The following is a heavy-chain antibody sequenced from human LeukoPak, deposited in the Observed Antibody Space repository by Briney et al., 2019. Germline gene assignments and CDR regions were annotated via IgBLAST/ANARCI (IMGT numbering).Heavy chain of an antibody. CDR2: INPNSGGT. V-gene: IGHV1-2*02. Sequence: ASVKVSCKASGYTFTGYYMHWVRQAPGQGLEWMGWINPNSGGTNYAQKFQGRVTMTRDTSISTAYMELSRLRSDDTAVYYCARAAPYYYDSSGFIPYYFDYWGQGTLVTVSS. D-gene: IGHD3-22*01. J-gene: IGHJ4*02. CDR1: GYTFTGYY. CDR3: ARAAPYYYDSSGFIPYYFDY.